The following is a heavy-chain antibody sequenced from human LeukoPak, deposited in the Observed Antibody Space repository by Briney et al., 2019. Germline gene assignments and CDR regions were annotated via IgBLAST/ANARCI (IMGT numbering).Heavy chain of an antibody. CDR2: IKQDGSEK. D-gene: IGHD2-15*01. J-gene: IGHJ4*02. V-gene: IGHV3-7*01. CDR1: GFTFSSYW. Sequence: GGSLRLSCAASGFTFSSYWMSWVRQAPGQGRQWVANIKQDGSEKYYVDSVKGRFTISRDNAKNSLYLQMNSLRAEDTAVYYCARDFVKLEAGLDYWGQGTLVTVSS. CDR3: ARDFVKLEAGLDY.